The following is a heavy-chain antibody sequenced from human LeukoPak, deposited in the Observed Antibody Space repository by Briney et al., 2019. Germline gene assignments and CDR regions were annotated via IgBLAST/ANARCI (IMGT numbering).Heavy chain of an antibody. D-gene: IGHD5-24*01. CDR1: GGSIRRYY. J-gene: IGHJ4*02. CDR2: IYTSEST. Sequence: PSETLSLTCTGSGGSIRRYYWSGIRQPAGKGLEWIGRIYTSESTNYNPSLKSRVTMSVDTSKSQFSLRLSSVTAADTAVYYCARGARAGYNLEPFDYWGQGTLVTASS. CDR3: ARGARAGYNLEPFDY. V-gene: IGHV4-4*07.